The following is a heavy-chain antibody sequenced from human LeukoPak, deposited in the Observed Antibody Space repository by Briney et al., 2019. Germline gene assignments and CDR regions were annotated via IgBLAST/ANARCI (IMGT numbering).Heavy chain of an antibody. CDR3: ARRGPRDGYNLDFDY. V-gene: IGHV5-51*01. D-gene: IGHD5-24*01. J-gene: IGHJ4*02. Sequence: GESLKISCKGSGYSFTSCWIGWVRQMPGKGLEWMGIIYPGDSDTRYSPSFQGQVTISADKSISTAYLQWSSLKASDTAMYYCARRGPRDGYNLDFDYWGQGTLVTVSS. CDR1: GYSFTSCW. CDR2: IYPGDSDT.